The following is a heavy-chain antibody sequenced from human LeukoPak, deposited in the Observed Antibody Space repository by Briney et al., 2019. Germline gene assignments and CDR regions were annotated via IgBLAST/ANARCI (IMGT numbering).Heavy chain of an antibody. CDR1: GFTFSRYA. CDR2: ISKDGSNK. V-gene: IGHV3-30-3*01. J-gene: IGHJ4*02. D-gene: IGHD6-19*01. Sequence: GGSLRLFCAASGFTFSRYAMHWVRQARGKGLEWVAVISKDGSNKCYADSVKGRFTISRDNSKNTLYLQMDSLRAEDTAVYYCARDFAWLADYWGQGTLVTVSS. CDR3: ARDFAWLADY.